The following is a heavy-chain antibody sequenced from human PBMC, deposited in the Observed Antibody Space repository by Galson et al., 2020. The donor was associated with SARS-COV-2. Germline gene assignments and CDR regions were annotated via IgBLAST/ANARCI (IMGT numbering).Heavy chain of an antibody. CDR3: AGQYYYGSGLVGLYYGMDV. D-gene: IGHD3-10*01. V-gene: IGHV4-59*08. Sequence: SQTLSLTCTVSGGSISSYYWSWIRQPPGKGLEWIGYIYYSGSTNYNPSLKSRVTISVDTSKNQFSLKLSSVTAADTAVYYGAGQYYYGSGLVGLYYGMDVWGQGTTVTVSS. CDR2: IYYSGST. J-gene: IGHJ6*02. CDR1: GGSISSYY.